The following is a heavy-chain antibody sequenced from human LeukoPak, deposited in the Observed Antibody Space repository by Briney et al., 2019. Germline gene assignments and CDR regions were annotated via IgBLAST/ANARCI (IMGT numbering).Heavy chain of an antibody. J-gene: IGHJ4*02. CDR1: GFTVSSNY. CDR3: ARVRSGRHFDY. CDR2: IYSGGSI. D-gene: IGHD1-26*01. Sequence: RGSLRLSCAASGFTVSSNYMSWVRQAPGKGLEWVSIIYSGGSIYYAGSVKGRFTISRDNSKNTLYLQMKSLRVEDTAVYYCARVRSGRHFDYWGQGTLVSVSS. V-gene: IGHV3-53*01.